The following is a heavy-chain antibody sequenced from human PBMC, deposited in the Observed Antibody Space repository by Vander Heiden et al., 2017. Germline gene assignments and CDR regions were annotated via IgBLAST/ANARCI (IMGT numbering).Heavy chain of an antibody. CDR2: ISGSGNDA. CDR1: GFNFRHYA. Sequence: EVQLVESGGGLVQPGVSLRVSCEASGFNFRHYAMTWARQLPGKGLEWVSTISGSGNDADYAGSVKGRFIISRDNSKNTLYLQMNSLRAGDTALYYCAKEGLWYGGNWFDPWGQGTLVTVSS. D-gene: IGHD3-10*01. J-gene: IGHJ5*01. V-gene: IGHV3-23*04. CDR3: AKEGLWYGGNWFDP.